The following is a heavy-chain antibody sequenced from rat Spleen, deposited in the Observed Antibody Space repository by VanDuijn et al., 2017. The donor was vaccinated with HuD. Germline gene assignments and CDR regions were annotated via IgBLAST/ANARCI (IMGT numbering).Heavy chain of an antibody. J-gene: IGHJ3*01. CDR3: TQQLGDWFAY. D-gene: IGHD1-10*01. CDR2: ISAGGGST. CDR1: GFTFSNYY. Sequence: EVQLVESGGGLVQPGRSLKLSCAASGFTFSNYYMAWVRQAPTKGLEWVAYISAGGGSTYYRDSVKGRFTTSRDNAKSTLYLQIDSLRSEDTATYYCTQQLGDWFAYWGQGTLVTVSS. V-gene: IGHV5-27*01.